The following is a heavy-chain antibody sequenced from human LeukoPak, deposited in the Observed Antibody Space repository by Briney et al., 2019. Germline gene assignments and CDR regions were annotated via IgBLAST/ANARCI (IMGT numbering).Heavy chain of an antibody. CDR3: AKQPGRYDSSGPFDY. CDR2: ISGSGGSA. D-gene: IGHD3-22*01. J-gene: IGHJ4*02. V-gene: IGHV3-23*01. Sequence: GGSLRLSCAASGFTFSSYAMSWVRQAPGKGLEWVSAISGSGGSAYYADSVKGRFTISRDNSKNTLYLQMNSLRAEDTAVYYCAKQPGRYDSSGPFDYWGQGTLVTVSP. CDR1: GFTFSSYA.